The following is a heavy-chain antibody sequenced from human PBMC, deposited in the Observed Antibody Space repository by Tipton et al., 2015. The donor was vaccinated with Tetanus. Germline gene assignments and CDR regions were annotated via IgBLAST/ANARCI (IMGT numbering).Heavy chain of an antibody. Sequence: LVKPTQTLSLTCAISGDSVSSDSASWNWIRQSTSRGLEWLGQTFYRSRWFNDYAVSVKSRIIVNADTSKNQFSLLLNSVTPEDTAVYYCARASVMVRGIINPYDYWGQGTLVTVSS. CDR1: GDSVSSDSAS. V-gene: IGHV6-1*01. D-gene: IGHD3-10*01. CDR2: TFYRSRWFN. J-gene: IGHJ4*02. CDR3: ARASVMVRGIINPYDY.